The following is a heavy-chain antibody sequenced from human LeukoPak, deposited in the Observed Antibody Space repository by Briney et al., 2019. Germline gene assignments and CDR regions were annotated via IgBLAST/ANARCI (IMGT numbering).Heavy chain of an antibody. D-gene: IGHD3-22*01. Sequence: GESPKISCEGSGYSFTSYWIGWVRQMPGKGLEWMGIIYPGDSDTRYSPSFQGQVTISADKSISTAYLQWSSLKASDTAMYYCASLSGAYYDSSVSAFDIWGQGTMVTVSS. CDR1: GYSFTSYW. CDR2: IYPGDSDT. CDR3: ASLSGAYYDSSVSAFDI. J-gene: IGHJ3*02. V-gene: IGHV5-51*01.